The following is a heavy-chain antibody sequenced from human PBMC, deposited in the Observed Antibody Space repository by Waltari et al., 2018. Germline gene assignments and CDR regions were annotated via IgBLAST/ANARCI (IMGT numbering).Heavy chain of an antibody. D-gene: IGHD3-22*01. CDR2: XPSDGSVK. CDR3: AREELYYDXSGWYYFDY. J-gene: IGHJ4*02. Sequence: QVQLVESGGGVVQPGRSLRLSCAASASTFSSYSMHWVRQAPGKGLEWVAVXPSDGSVKSYADSVKXRFTXSRDSSKNTVSLQMNSLXXXDTAVYYCAREELYYDXSGWYYFDYWGQGTLVTVSS. V-gene: IGHV3-30*04. CDR1: ASTFSSYS.